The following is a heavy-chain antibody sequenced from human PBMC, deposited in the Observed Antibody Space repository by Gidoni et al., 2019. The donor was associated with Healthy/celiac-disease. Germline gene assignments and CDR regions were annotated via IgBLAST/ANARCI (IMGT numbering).Heavy chain of an antibody. D-gene: IGHD6-19*01. CDR2: ISWNSGSI. CDR3: AKGPIAVAGGWFDP. CDR1: GFTFADYA. V-gene: IGHV3-9*01. J-gene: IGHJ5*02. Sequence: EVQLVESGGGLVQPGRSLRLSCAASGFTFADYAIHWVRQAPGKGLEWVSGISWNSGSIGYADSVKGRFTISRDNAKNSLYLQMNSLRAEDTALYYCAKGPIAVAGGWFDPWGQGTLVTVSS.